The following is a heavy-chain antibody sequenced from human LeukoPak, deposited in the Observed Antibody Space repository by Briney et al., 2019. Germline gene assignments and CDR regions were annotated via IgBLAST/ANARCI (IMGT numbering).Heavy chain of an antibody. D-gene: IGHD5-18*01. CDR2: INHSGST. CDR1: GGSFSGYY. Sequence: PSDTLSLTCAVYGGSFSGYYWSWLRQPPGKGLEWIGEINHSGSTNYNPSLKSRVTISVDTSKNQFSLKLSSVTAADTAVYYCARGRPYRRIQLWLTGPFDYWGQGTLVTVSS. V-gene: IGHV4-34*01. J-gene: IGHJ4*02. CDR3: ARGRPYRRIQLWLTGPFDY.